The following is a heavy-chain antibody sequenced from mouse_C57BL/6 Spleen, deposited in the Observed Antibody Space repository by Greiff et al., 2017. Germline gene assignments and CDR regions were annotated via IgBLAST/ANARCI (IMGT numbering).Heavy chain of an antibody. CDR2: IYPRSGNT. Sequence: VQGVESGAELARPGASVKLSCKASGYTFTSYGISWVKQRTGQGLEWIGEIYPRSGNTYYNEKFKGKATLTADKSSSTAYMELRSLTSEDSAVYFCARPAQATPAWFAYWGQGTLVTVSA. CDR1: GYTFTSYG. CDR3: ARPAQATPAWFAY. J-gene: IGHJ3*01. D-gene: IGHD3-2*02. V-gene: IGHV1-81*01.